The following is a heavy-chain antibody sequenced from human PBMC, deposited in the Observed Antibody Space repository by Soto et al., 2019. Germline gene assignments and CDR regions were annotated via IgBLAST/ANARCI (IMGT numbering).Heavy chain of an antibody. CDR2: ISGSGGDT. D-gene: IGHD1-26*01. J-gene: IGHJ4*02. CDR1: GFTFSSYS. CDR3: AKDSALPYSGSYFDY. Sequence: PVGSLRLSCAASGFTFSSYSISWVRQAPGKGLECVSSISGSGGDTFYADSVKGRFTISRDNSKNTLYLQMSSLRADDTALYYCAKDSALPYSGSYFDYWGQGALVTVSS. V-gene: IGHV3-23*01.